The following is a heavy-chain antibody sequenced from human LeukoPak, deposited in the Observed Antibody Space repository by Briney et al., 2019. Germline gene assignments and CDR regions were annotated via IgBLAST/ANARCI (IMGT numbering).Heavy chain of an antibody. D-gene: IGHD4-11*01. Sequence: ERSLRLSCAASGFIFSSYAMHWVRQAPGKGLEWVAVISYDGSNKYYADSVKGRFTISRDNSKNTLYLQMNSLRAEDTAVYYCARADDYSNYVSYYYYYGMDVWGQGTTVTVSS. CDR2: ISYDGSNK. CDR3: ARADDYSNYVSYYYYYGMDV. J-gene: IGHJ6*02. V-gene: IGHV3-30-3*01. CDR1: GFIFSSYA.